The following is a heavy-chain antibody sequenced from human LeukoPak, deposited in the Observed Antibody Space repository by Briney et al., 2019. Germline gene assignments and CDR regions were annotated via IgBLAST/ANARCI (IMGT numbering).Heavy chain of an antibody. D-gene: IGHD2-2*01. CDR2: IYYSGST. CDR1: GGSISSSSYY. CDR3: ARVVVVPAAMRNYHYYYGMDV. V-gene: IGHV4-39*01. J-gene: IGHJ6*02. Sequence: SEALSLTCTVSGGSISSSSYYWGWIRQPPGKGLEWIGSIYYSGSTYYNPSLKSRVTISVDTSKNQFSLKLSSVTAADTAVYYCARVVVVPAAMRNYHYYYGMDVWGQGTTVTVSS.